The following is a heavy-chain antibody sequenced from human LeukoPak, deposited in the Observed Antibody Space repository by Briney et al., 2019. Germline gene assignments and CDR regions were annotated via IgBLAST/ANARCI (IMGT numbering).Heavy chain of an antibody. CDR3: TGDMTPHDYFLYYYYGMDV. J-gene: IGHJ6*02. CDR2: ISYDGSNK. CDR1: GFIFSSYA. D-gene: IGHD2/OR15-2a*01. V-gene: IGHV3-30*04. Sequence: GGSLRLSCAASGFIFSSYAMHWVRQAPGKGLEWVAVISYDGSNKYYADSVKGRFTISRDNSKNTLYLQMNSLRAEDTAAYYCTGDMTPHDYFLYYYYGMDVWGQGTTVTVSS.